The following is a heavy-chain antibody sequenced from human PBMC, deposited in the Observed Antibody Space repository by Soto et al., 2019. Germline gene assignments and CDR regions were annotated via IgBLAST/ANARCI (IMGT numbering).Heavy chain of an antibody. CDR3: AIYYDSSGYENFYYYYVMDV. V-gene: IGHV1-69*13. Sequence: GASVKVSCKASGGTFTSYAISWVRQAPGQGLEWMGGIIPIFGTANYAQKFQGRVTITADESTSTAYMELSSLRSEDTAVYYCAIYYDSSGYENFYYYYVMDVWGQGTTVTVSS. CDR2: IIPIFGTA. J-gene: IGHJ6*02. D-gene: IGHD3-22*01. CDR1: GGTFTSYA.